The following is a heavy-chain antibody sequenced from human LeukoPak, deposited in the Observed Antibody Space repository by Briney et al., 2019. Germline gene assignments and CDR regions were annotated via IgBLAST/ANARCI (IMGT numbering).Heavy chain of an antibody. Sequence: ASVKVSCKVSGYTLTELSMHWVRQAPGNGLEWMGGFDPEDGETIYAQKFQGRVTMTEDTSTDTAYMELSSLRSEDTAVYYCATPRYYGSGSYMFDYWGQGTLVTVSS. CDR1: GYTLTELS. V-gene: IGHV1-24*01. CDR2: FDPEDGET. CDR3: ATPRYYGSGSYMFDY. D-gene: IGHD3-10*01. J-gene: IGHJ4*02.